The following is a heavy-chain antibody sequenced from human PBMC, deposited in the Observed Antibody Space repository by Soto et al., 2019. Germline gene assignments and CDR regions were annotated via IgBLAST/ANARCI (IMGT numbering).Heavy chain of an antibody. J-gene: IGHJ6*03. D-gene: IGHD6-6*01. Sequence: QVQLQESGPGLVKPSETLSLTCTVSGGSISSYYWSWIRQPPGKGLEWIGYVYYSGSTNYNPSLKSRVPISVDTPKNRFSLKLSSVTAADTAVYYCAKHAGEQLVGPYYYIDFWGKGTTVTVSS. V-gene: IGHV4-59*08. CDR2: VYYSGST. CDR3: AKHAGEQLVGPYYYIDF. CDR1: GGSISSYY.